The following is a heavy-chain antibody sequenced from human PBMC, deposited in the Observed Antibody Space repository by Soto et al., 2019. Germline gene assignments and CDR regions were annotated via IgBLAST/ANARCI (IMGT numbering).Heavy chain of an antibody. CDR2: INYSGRT. Sequence: EALSVTSTIAGGCISTYYWSWVRQPPGKGLEWIGYINYSGRTNYNPSRKRRVTMSLDTSKKQFSLKLRSVTAADTAVLYWARYAGSSWVDYWGQGTVVTLSS. CDR1: GGCISTYY. D-gene: IGHD6-13*01. J-gene: IGHJ4*02. V-gene: IGHV4-59*01. CDR3: ARYAGSSWVDY.